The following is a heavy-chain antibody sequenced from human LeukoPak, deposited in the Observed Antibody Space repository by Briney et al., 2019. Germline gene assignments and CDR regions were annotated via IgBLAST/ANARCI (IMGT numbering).Heavy chain of an antibody. D-gene: IGHD3-10*01. Sequence: GASVKVFCKASGYTFTGYYMHWVRQAPGQGLEWMGWINPNSGGTNYAQKFQGRVTMTRDTSISTAYMELSRLRSDDTAVYYCARDRWGVNYYQYMDVWGKGTTVTVSS. CDR2: INPNSGGT. CDR1: GYTFTGYY. V-gene: IGHV1-2*02. J-gene: IGHJ6*03. CDR3: ARDRWGVNYYQYMDV.